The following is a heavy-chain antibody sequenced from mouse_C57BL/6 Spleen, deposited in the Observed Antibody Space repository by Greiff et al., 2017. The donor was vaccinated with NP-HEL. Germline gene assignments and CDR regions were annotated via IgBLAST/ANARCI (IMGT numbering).Heavy chain of an antibody. D-gene: IGHD1-1*01. CDR2: IDPETGGT. J-gene: IGHJ2*01. V-gene: IGHV1-15*01. CDR1: GYTFTDYE. Sequence: VQLQESGAELVRPGASVTLSCKASGYTFTDYEMHWVKQTPVHGLEWIGAIDPETGGTAYNQKFKGKAILTADKSSSTAYMELRSLTSEDSAVYYCTRNYFGGYWGQGTTLTVSS. CDR3: TRNYFGGY.